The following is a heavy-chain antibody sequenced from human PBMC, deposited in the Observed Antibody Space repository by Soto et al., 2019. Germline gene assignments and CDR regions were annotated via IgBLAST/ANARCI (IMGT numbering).Heavy chain of an antibody. Sequence: WGSLRLSCAASGFTFSMYWMHWVRQVPGKGPEWVSRINDDGISTYYADSVKGRFTISRDNAKNTLYLQMNALRVEDTAVYYCTRGPRSTSTGTGAFWGQGALVTVSS. CDR3: TRGPRSTSTGTGAF. J-gene: IGHJ4*02. CDR2: INDDGIST. CDR1: GFTFSMYW. D-gene: IGHD1-1*01. V-gene: IGHV3-74*01.